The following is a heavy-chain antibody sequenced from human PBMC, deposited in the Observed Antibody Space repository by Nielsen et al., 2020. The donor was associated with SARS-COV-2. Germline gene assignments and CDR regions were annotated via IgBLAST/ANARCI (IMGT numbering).Heavy chain of an antibody. CDR2: INSGGSTT. V-gene: IGHV3-23*03. Sequence: GGSLRLSCAASGFTFGTYAMNWVRQAPGKGLEWLSLINSGGSTTYYADSVKGRFTISRDNSKNTLYLQMSSLGAEDTAIYYCALEDHYYYGMDVWGQGTTVTVSS. CDR1: GFTFGTYA. CDR3: ALEDHYYYGMDV. J-gene: IGHJ6*02.